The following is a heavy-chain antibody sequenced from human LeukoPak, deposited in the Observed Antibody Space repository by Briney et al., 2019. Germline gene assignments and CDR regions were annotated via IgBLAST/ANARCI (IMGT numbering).Heavy chain of an antibody. V-gene: IGHV3-48*01. CDR3: ASEGTTVIQSY. J-gene: IGHJ4*02. Sequence: HPGGSLRLSCAASGFTFSSSSMNWVRQAPGKGLEWVSYISSSSSTIYYADSVKGRFTISRDNAKNSLYLQMNSLRAEDTAVYYCASEGTTVIQSYWGQGTLVTVSS. D-gene: IGHD4-11*01. CDR2: ISSSSSTI. CDR1: GFTFSSSS.